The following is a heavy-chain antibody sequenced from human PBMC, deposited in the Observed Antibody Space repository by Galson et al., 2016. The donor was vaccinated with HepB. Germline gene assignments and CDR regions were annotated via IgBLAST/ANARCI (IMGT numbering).Heavy chain of an antibody. CDR1: GFTFSSYA. D-gene: IGHD3-22*01. CDR3: ARVDEGYYYLIVY. V-gene: IGHV3-48*02. Sequence: SLRLSCAASGFTFSSYALNWVRQAPGKGLEWVSYIGSRSSPIHYADSVKGRFTISRDNAKNSLYLQMNSLGDEDTAVYYCARVDEGYYYLIVYWGQGTLVTVSS. CDR2: IGSRSSPI. J-gene: IGHJ4*02.